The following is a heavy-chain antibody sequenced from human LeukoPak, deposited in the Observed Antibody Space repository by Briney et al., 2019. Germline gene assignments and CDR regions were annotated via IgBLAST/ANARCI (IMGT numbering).Heavy chain of an antibody. CDR1: GFTFSNAW. Sequence: GGSLRLSCAASGFTFSNAWMSWVRQAPGKGLEWVGLVKSKTDGGTTDYAAPVKGRFTFSRDDSKNTLYLQMNSLKTEDTAVYYCTILGYCTNGVCPPHYCWGQGTLVTVSS. V-gene: IGHV3-15*01. CDR2: VKSKTDGGTT. D-gene: IGHD2-8*01. CDR3: TILGYCTNGVCPPHYC. J-gene: IGHJ4*02.